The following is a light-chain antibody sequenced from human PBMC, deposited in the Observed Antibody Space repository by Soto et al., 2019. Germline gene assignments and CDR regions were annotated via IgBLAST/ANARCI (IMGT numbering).Light chain of an antibody. CDR1: QSVSSSY. Sequence: EIVLTQSPGTLSLSPGERATLSCRASQSVSSSYLSWYQQKPGQAPRLLIYGASSRATGIPDGFSGSGSGTEFSPTISRLEPEDFAVDYCQQYCGSPRITFGQGTRVEIK. CDR3: QQYCGSPRIT. J-gene: IGKJ5*01. V-gene: IGKV3-20*01. CDR2: GAS.